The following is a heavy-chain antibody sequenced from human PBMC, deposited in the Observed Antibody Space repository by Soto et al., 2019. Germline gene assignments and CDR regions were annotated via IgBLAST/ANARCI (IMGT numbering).Heavy chain of an antibody. V-gene: IGHV3-30-3*01. J-gene: IGHJ5*02. D-gene: IGHD6-13*01. Sequence: GGSLRLSCAASGFTFSSYTMHWVRQAPGKGLEWVAVISYDGGNKYYADSVKGRFTISRDNSKNTLYVQMNSLRAEDTAVYYCARDQSIAAAGTRSRFDPWGQGSLVTVSS. CDR2: ISYDGGNK. CDR3: ARDQSIAAAGTRSRFDP. CDR1: GFTFSSYT.